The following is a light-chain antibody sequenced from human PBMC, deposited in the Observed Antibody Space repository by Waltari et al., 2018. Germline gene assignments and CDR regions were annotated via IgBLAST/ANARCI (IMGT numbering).Light chain of an antibody. Sequence: SALTQPRSVSGSPGQSVTISCTGTTSDVGRYNYVSWYQHLPGKAPELLMFDVTQGPSGVPDRFSGSKSANTASLTISGLQPDDEADYYCCSFAGTYTWIFGGGTKVTVL. CDR1: TSDVGRYNY. CDR3: CSFAGTYTWI. CDR2: DVT. V-gene: IGLV2-11*01. J-gene: IGLJ2*01.